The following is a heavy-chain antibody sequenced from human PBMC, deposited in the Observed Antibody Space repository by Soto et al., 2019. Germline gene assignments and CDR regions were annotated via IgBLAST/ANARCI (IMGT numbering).Heavy chain of an antibody. CDR2: IKQDGSEK. Sequence: GGSLRLSCAASGFTFSTYWMNWVRQAPGKGLEWVANIKQDGSEKYYVDSVKGRFAISRDNAKDSLFLQMNNLRAEDTAVYCCVRDWSTFWGMDVWGQGTTVTVS. CDR3: VRDWSTFWGMDV. V-gene: IGHV3-7*01. CDR1: GFTFSTYW. J-gene: IGHJ6*02.